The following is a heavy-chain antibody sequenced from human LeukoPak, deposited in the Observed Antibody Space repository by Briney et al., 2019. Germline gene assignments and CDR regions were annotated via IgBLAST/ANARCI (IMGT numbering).Heavy chain of an antibody. V-gene: IGHV4-61*01. D-gene: IGHD2-2*01. J-gene: IGHJ4*02. CDR1: GGSASSGHYF. Sequence: SETLSLTCTVSGGSASSGHYFWSWVRQPPGKGLEWIGYVHNNGDTNYIPSLERRVTISIDTSRTQVSLKLDSVTAADTAVYYCARTGYQGGYWGQGTLVTVSS. CDR3: ARTGYQGGY. CDR2: VHNNGDT.